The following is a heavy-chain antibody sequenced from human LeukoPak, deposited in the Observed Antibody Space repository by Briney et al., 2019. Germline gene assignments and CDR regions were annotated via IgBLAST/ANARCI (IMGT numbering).Heavy chain of an antibody. V-gene: IGHV4-38-2*02. D-gene: IGHD3-16*02. CDR2: FYYSGST. Sequence: SETLTLTCTVSGYSFSSGYYWGWLRPPPGKGLEWIGSFYYSGSTYYKPSLKGRVTIPVDTSKDQSSLKLSSVTAADTAVYYCAKSPAFMITFGEVIAIDAFDIWGQGTMVTVSS. J-gene: IGHJ3*02. CDR1: GYSFSSGYY. CDR3: AKSPAFMITFGEVIAIDAFDI.